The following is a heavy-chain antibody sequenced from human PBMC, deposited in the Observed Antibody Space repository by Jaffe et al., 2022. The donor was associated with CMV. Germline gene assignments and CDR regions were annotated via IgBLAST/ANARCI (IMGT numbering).Heavy chain of an antibody. CDR3: AKDSFRGVIWPDAFDI. D-gene: IGHD3-10*01. CDR2: ISGSGGST. CDR1: GFTFSSYA. V-gene: IGHV3-23*01. J-gene: IGHJ3*02. Sequence: EVQLLESGGGLVQPGGSLRLSCAASGFTFSSYAMSWVRQAPGKGLEWVSAISGSGGSTYYADSVKGRFTISRDNSKNTLYLQMNSLRAEDTAVYYCAKDSFRGVIWPDAFDIWGQGTMVTVSS.